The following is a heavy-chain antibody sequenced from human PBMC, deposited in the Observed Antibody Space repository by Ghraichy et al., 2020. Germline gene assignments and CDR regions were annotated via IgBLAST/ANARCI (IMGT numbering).Heavy chain of an antibody. D-gene: IGHD3-9*01. CDR1: AYVLTPVT. CDR2: ISSSSSYI. Sequence: GGSLRLSEAARAYVLTPVTFRNLLCPLVQEQKKVSSISSSSSYIYYADSVKGRFTISRDNAKNSLYLQMNSLRAEDTAVYYCARDYGILTGYYREDYYYGMEVWG. V-gene: IGHV3-21*01. CDR3: ARDYGILTGYYREDYYYGMEV. J-gene: IGHJ6*02.